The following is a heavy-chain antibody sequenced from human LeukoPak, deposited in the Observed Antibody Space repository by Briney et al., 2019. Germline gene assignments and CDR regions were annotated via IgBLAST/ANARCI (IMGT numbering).Heavy chain of an antibody. V-gene: IGHV1-69*13. CDR2: IIPIFGTA. CDR1: GGTFSSYA. Sequence: ASVKVSCKASGGTFSSYAISWVRQAPGQGLEWMGGIIPIFGTANYAQKLQGRVTITADESTSTDYMELSSLRSEETAVYYCAREDYYDSGSNDYWGQGTLVTVSS. CDR3: AREDYYDSGSNDY. D-gene: IGHD3-22*01. J-gene: IGHJ4*02.